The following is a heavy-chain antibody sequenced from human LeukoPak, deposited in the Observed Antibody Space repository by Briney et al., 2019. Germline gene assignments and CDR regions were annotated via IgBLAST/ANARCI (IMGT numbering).Heavy chain of an antibody. CDR2: ISSTGNTI. V-gene: IGHV3-48*02. CDR3: ARGYYYGTTGHFDS. CDR1: GFTFSSYS. J-gene: IGHJ4*02. D-gene: IGHD3-22*01. Sequence: SGGSLRLSCAASGFTFSSYSMNWVRQAPGKGLEWVSYISSTGNTIYYADSVKGRFTLSRDNAKNSLYLQMNSLRDEDTAVFYCARGYYYGTTGHFDSWGQGSLVTVSS.